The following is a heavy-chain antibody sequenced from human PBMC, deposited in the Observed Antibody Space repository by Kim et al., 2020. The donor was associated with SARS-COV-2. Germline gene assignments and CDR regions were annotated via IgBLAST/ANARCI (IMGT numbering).Heavy chain of an antibody. CDR2: ISGSGGST. D-gene: IGHD1-26*01. J-gene: IGHJ4*02. CDR1: GFTFSSYA. V-gene: IGHV3-23*01. CDR3: SKDVRPGGATDWYFDY. Sequence: GGSLRLSCAASGFTFSSYAMSWVRQAPGKGLEWVSAISGSGGSTYYADSVKGRFTISRDNSKNTLYLQMNSLRAEDTAVYYCSKDVRPGGATDWYFDYWGQGTLVTVSS.